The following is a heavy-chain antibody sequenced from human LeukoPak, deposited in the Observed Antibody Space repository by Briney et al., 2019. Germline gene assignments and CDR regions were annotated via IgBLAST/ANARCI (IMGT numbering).Heavy chain of an antibody. CDR1: GYTFTSYD. V-gene: IGHV1-8*01. J-gene: IGHJ5*02. D-gene: IGHD6-19*01. Sequence: ASVKVSCKASGYTFTSYDINWVRQATGQGLEWMGWMNPNSGNTGYAQKFQGRVTMTRNTSISTAYMELSSLRSEDTAVYYCATGSWSAVAGCFDPWGQGTLVTVSS. CDR3: ATGSWSAVAGCFDP. CDR2: MNPNSGNT.